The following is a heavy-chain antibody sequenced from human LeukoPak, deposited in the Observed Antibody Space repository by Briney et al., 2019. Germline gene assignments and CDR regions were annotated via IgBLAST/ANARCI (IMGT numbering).Heavy chain of an antibody. J-gene: IGHJ5*02. CDR3: AIKKGGWFDP. Sequence: PSETLSLTCTVSGASMSTYYWSWLRQPPGKGLEWIGYIFTRGSTTNYNPSLKSRATVSVDASKNEFSLRLTSVTAADTAVYYCAIKKGGWFDPWGQGTLVTVSS. CDR1: GASMSTYY. CDR2: IFTRGSTT. V-gene: IGHV4-4*09. D-gene: IGHD1-26*01.